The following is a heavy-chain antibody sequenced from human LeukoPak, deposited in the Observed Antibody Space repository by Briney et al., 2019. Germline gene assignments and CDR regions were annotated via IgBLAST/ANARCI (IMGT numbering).Heavy chain of an antibody. Sequence: GGSLRLSCAASGFTFSSYAMSWVRQAPGKGLEWVSSINPDSGYTYYADSVKGHFTMSRDNSKNTLYLQMNSLTAEDTAVYYCASLQLTGDVAFDYWGQGTLVTVSS. CDR3: ASLQLTGDVAFDY. V-gene: IGHV3-23*01. CDR2: INPDSGYT. D-gene: IGHD7-27*01. CDR1: GFTFSSYA. J-gene: IGHJ4*02.